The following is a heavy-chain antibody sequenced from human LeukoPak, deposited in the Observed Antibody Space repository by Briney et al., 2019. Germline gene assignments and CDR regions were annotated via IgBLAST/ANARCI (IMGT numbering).Heavy chain of an antibody. V-gene: IGHV4-61*01. CDR1: GGSVNSGSYY. Sequence: SETLSLTCTVSGGSVNSGSYYWNWIRQPPGKGLEWIGYIYYSGSTNYNPSLKSRVTISVDTSKNQFSLKLSSVTAADTAVYYCARAAYSGSYHTDYWGQGTLVTVSS. J-gene: IGHJ4*02. CDR3: ARAAYSGSYHTDY. CDR2: IYYSGST. D-gene: IGHD1-26*01.